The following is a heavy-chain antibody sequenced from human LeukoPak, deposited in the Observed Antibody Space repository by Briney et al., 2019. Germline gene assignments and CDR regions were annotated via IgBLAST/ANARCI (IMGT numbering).Heavy chain of an antibody. V-gene: IGHV1-46*01. CDR2: INPSGGST. CDR3: ARDGDCVDTSCYVSGYYYYMDV. D-gene: IGHD2-2*01. Sequence: VTSVKVSCKASGYTFTSYYMHWVRQAPGQGLEWMGIINPSGGSTSYAQKFQGRVTMTRDTSTSTAYMELSSLRSDDTAVYYCARDGDCVDTSCYVSGYYYYMDVWGKGTTVTVSS. J-gene: IGHJ6*03. CDR1: GYTFTSYY.